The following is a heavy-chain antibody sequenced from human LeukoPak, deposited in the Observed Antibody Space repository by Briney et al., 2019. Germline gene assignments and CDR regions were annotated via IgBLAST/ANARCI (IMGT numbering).Heavy chain of an antibody. J-gene: IGHJ5*02. CDR2: ISAYNGNT. CDR1: GFTFTTYT. Sequence: ASVKVSCKPSGFTFTTYTMHWVRQAPGQGLEWMGWISAYNGNTNYAQKLQGRVTMTTDTSTSTAYMELRSLRSDDTAVYYCARGVGAVAGYINWFDPWGQGTLVTVSS. D-gene: IGHD6-19*01. V-gene: IGHV1-18*01. CDR3: ARGVGAVAGYINWFDP.